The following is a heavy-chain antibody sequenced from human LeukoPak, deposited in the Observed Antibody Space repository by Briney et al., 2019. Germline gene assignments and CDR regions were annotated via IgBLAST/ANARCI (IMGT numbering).Heavy chain of an antibody. Sequence: GGSLRLSCAASGFTFNYYNMNWVRQAPGKALEWVSSITSSGAYIFYADSVRGRFTISRDNAKDSLYLQMNSLGREDTAVYYCARRAGGYSHPYDYWGQRILVTVSS. CDR2: ITSSGAYI. D-gene: IGHD4-23*01. CDR3: ARRAGGYSHPYDY. J-gene: IGHJ4*02. CDR1: GFTFNYYN. V-gene: IGHV3-21*04.